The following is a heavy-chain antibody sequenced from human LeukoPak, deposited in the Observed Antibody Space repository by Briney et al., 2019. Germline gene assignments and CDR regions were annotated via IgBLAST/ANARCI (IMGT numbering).Heavy chain of an antibody. Sequence: GGSLRLSCAASGLTFSRYWMTWFRQAPGKGLEWVANIKQDGSEKYYVDSVKGRFTISRDNADRSLYLQMTSLRVEDTAVYYCAREEGIDGSGYYYVLGYWGQGALVTVSS. CDR2: IKQDGSEK. D-gene: IGHD3-22*01. V-gene: IGHV3-7*01. CDR1: GLTFSRYW. J-gene: IGHJ4*02. CDR3: AREEGIDGSGYYYVLGY.